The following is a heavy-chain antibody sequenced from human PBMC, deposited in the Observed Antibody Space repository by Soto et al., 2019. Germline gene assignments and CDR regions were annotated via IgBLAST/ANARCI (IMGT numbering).Heavy chain of an antibody. CDR1: GGSVSSGSYY. Sequence: QVQLQESGPGLVKPSETLSLTCTVSGGSVSSGSYYWSWIRQPPGKGLEWIGYIYYSGGTNYNPSLKSRVTPSVDPSKNQFSLKLSSVTAADTAVYYCARDSLSYGYNAAFDIWGQGRMVTVSS. V-gene: IGHV4-61*01. CDR2: IYYSGGT. CDR3: ARDSLSYGYNAAFDI. D-gene: IGHD5-18*01. J-gene: IGHJ3*02.